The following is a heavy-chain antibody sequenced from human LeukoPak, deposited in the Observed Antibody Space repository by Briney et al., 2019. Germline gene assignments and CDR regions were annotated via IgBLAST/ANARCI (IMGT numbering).Heavy chain of an antibody. J-gene: IGHJ4*02. CDR1: GFAFSSDA. V-gene: IGHV3-30*04. CDR2: ISYDGSNE. Sequence: PGGSLRLSCSASGFAFSSDAMHWVRQAPGRGLGWLAVISYDGSNEDYAESVRGRFTISKDNSKSTLFLQMNSLRTEDTGVYYCARDLVYSSGWYAGELDHWGLGTLVIVSS. CDR3: ARDLVYSSGWYAGELDH. D-gene: IGHD6-19*01.